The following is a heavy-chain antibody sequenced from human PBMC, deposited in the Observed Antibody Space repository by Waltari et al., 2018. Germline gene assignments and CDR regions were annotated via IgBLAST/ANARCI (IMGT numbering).Heavy chain of an antibody. J-gene: IGHJ5*02. CDR2: IGTNGINI. Sequence: EVQLVESGGGLVQPGGSLRLSCSASGFSFRTSGMHWVRQDPGKELEYISGIGTNGINIYYADAVRGRFTISRDNSKNTLYFQMSSLRPEDTGLYFCVKGGGSRDHLAWGQGTLVTVSS. V-gene: IGHV3-64D*06. CDR3: VKGGGSRDHLA. CDR1: GFSFRTSG. D-gene: IGHD2-15*01.